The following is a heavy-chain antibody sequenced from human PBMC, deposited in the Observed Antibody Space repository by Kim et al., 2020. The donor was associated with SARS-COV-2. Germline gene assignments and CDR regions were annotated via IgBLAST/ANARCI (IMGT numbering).Heavy chain of an antibody. CDR3: AKGLLAYYYDSSGYYFDY. D-gene: IGHD3-22*01. V-gene: IGHV3-23*03. J-gene: IGHJ4*02. Sequence: KGRFTISRDNSKNTLYLQMNSLRAEDTAVYYCAKGLLAYYYDSSGYYFDYWGQGTLVTVSS.